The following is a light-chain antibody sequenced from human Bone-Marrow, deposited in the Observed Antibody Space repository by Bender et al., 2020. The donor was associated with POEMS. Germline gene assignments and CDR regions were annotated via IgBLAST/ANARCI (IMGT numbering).Light chain of an antibody. CDR3: SSYTSSSTRV. J-gene: IGLJ2*01. CDR1: STDVGVYQF. Sequence: QSALTQPASVSGSPGQAITISCTGTSTDVGVYQFVSWYRQDPGKAPKLIIYDVTQRPSGVSDRFSGSKAGNTASLTISGLQAEDEADYYCSSYTSSSTRVFGGGTKLTVL. V-gene: IGLV2-14*02. CDR2: DVT.